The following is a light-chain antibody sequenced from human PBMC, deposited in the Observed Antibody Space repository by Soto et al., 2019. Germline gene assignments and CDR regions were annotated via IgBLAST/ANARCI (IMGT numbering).Light chain of an antibody. CDR1: QGIIDY. Sequence: DIQMTQSPSSLSASVGDTVTITCRASQGIIDYLAWYQQRPGKVPKLLIYAASTLQTGVPSRFSGSGAGTDFTLTISSLQPEDVATSYCQKYDTAPQTFGQGTRVEI. J-gene: IGKJ1*01. CDR2: AAS. CDR3: QKYDTAPQT. V-gene: IGKV1-27*01.